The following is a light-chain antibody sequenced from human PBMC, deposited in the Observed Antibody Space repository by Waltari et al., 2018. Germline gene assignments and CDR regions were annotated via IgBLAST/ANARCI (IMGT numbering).Light chain of an antibody. J-gene: IGKJ1*01. Sequence: IVLTQSPRTLSLSPGDSATLSCRASQFINNNYLAWFQQKPGQAPRLLIYGASKRAAGIPDRFSGRGSGTDFSLAISRLEPEDFAVYHCQQYGASPGTFGQGTKVEIK. V-gene: IGKV3-20*01. CDR2: GAS. CDR3: QQYGASPGT. CDR1: QFINNNY.